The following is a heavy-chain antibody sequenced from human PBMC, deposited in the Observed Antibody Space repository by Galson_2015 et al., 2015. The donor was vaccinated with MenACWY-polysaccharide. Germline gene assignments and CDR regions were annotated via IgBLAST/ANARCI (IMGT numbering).Heavy chain of an antibody. Sequence: PVKGRFTISRDDSKNTLYLQMNSLETEDTAVYYCTTENMDYYDSSGYYWRLYFDLWGRGTLVTVSS. V-gene: IGHV3-15*01. CDR3: TTENMDYYDSSGYYWRLYFDL. J-gene: IGHJ2*01. D-gene: IGHD3-22*01.